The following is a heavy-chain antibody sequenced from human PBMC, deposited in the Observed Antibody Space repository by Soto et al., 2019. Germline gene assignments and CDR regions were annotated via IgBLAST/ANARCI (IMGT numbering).Heavy chain of an antibody. D-gene: IGHD4-17*01. CDR3: ARVYGDYASGGFDF. J-gene: IGHJ3*01. CDR1: GYSFTKSY. CDR2: VNPKGGPS. Sequence: QVQLVQSGAEVKKPGASVKVSCKASGYSFTKSYIHWVRQAPGQGLEWMGIVNPKGGPSMYAQRFQSRVTMSRDTSPNTVYMELNNLRSEDTAVYYCARVYGDYASGGFDFWGQGTVVTVSS. V-gene: IGHV1-46*03.